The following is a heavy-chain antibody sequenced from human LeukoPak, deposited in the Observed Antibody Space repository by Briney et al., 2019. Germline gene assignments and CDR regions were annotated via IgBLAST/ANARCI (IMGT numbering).Heavy chain of an antibody. CDR1: GYTFETYG. Sequence: ASVKVSCKASGYTFETYGITWVRQAPGQGPEWMGWISADNGNTNYAQKFQGRVTMTTDTSTSTAYMELRSLRYDDTAVYYCARGSYSGYVWGDSWGQGTLVTVSS. CDR3: ARGSYSGYVWGDS. V-gene: IGHV1-18*01. D-gene: IGHD5-12*01. J-gene: IGHJ4*02. CDR2: ISADNGNT.